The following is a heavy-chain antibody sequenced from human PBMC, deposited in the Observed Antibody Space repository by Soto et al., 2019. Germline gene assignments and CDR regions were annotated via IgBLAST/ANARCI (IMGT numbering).Heavy chain of an antibody. J-gene: IGHJ4*02. CDR3: QIAAAGTNDY. D-gene: IGHD6-13*01. CDR1: GFTFSGSA. CDR2: IRSKANSYAT. V-gene: IGHV3-73*01. Sequence: GGSLRLSCAASGFTFSGSAMHWVRPASGKGLEWVGRIRSKANSYATAYAASVKGRFTISRDDSKNTAYLQMNSLKTEDTTGYFCQIAAAGTNDYWGQGTLVTVSS.